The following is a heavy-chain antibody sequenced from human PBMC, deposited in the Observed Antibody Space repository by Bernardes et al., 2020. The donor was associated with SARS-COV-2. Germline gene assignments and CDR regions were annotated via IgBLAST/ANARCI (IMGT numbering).Heavy chain of an antibody. Sequence: GGSLRLSWAAAGCTLSSYDMDWGRQATGKGLEWVSAIGTAGDTYYPGSVKGRFTISRENAKNSLYLQMNSLRAGDTAVYYCARGGTGTTYYYYYGLDVWGQGTTVTVSS. CDR2: IGTAGDT. D-gene: IGHD1-1*01. CDR1: GCTLSSYD. J-gene: IGHJ6*02. V-gene: IGHV3-13*01. CDR3: ARGGTGTTYYYYYGLDV.